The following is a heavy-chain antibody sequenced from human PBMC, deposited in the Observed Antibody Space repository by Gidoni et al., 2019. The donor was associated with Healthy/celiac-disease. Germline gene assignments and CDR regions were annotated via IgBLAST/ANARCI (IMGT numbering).Heavy chain of an antibody. CDR2: IYHSGST. D-gene: IGHD3-10*01. V-gene: IGHV4-38-2*02. Sequence: GWIRQPPGKGLEWIGSIYHSGSTYYNPSLKSRVTISVDTSKNQFSLKLSSVTAADTAVYYCARDGTMVQGRGWFDPWGQGTLVTVSS. CDR3: ARDGTMVQGRGWFDP. J-gene: IGHJ5*02.